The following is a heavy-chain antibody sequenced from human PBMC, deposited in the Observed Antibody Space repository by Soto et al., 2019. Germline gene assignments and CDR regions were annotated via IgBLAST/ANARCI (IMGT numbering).Heavy chain of an antibody. CDR1: GGSISSGGYY. CDR2: IYYSGST. V-gene: IGHV4-31*03. CDR3: AIGWFGEFPYYYGMDV. D-gene: IGHD3-10*01. Sequence: PSETLSLTCTVSGGSISSGGYYWSWIRQHPGKGLEWIGYIYYSGSTYYNPSLKSRVTISVDTSKNQFSLKLSSVTAADTAVYYCAIGWFGEFPYYYGMDVWGQGTTVTVSS. J-gene: IGHJ6*02.